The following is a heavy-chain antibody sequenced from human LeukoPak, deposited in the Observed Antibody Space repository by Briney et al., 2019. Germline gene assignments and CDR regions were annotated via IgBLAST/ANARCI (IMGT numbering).Heavy chain of an antibody. CDR2: ISYDGSNK. J-gene: IGHJ4*02. CDR3: ARDEGVATGYFDY. V-gene: IGHV3-30-3*01. CDR1: GFTFSSYA. D-gene: IGHD5-12*01. Sequence: GRSLRLSCAASGFTFSSYAMHWVRQAPGKGLEWVAVISYDGSNKYYADSMKGRFTISRDNSKNTLYLQMNSLRAEDTAVYYCARDEGVATGYFDYWGQGTLVTVSS.